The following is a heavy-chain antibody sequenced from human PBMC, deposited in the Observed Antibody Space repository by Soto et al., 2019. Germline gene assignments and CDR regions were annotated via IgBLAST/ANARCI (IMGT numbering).Heavy chain of an antibody. V-gene: IGHV5-10-1*01. CDR1: GYSFPSYW. D-gene: IGHD2-15*01. CDR2: IDPSDSYT. J-gene: IGHJ4*02. Sequence: LKLSCKGSGYSFPSYWISWVRQMPGKGLEWMGRIDPSDSYTNYSPSFQGHVTISADKSISTAYLQWSSLKASDTAMYYCARDFGWSDYWGQGTLVTVSS. CDR3: ARDFGWSDY.